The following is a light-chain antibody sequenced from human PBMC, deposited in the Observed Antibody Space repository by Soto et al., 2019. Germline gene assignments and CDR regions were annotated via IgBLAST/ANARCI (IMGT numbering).Light chain of an antibody. CDR2: DDS. CDR1: SSDVGGYNY. CDR3: CSYAGSY. J-gene: IGLJ1*01. Sequence: QSALTQPRSVSGSPGQSVTISCTGTSSDVGGYNYVSWYQQHPGKAPKLMIYDDSKRPSGVPDRFSGSKSGNTASLTISGLQAEDEADYYCCSYAGSYFGTGTKLTVL. V-gene: IGLV2-11*01.